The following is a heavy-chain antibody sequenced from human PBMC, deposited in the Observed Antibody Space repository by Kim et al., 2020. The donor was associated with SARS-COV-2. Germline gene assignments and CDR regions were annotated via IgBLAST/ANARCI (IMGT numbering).Heavy chain of an antibody. CDR3: AKDQDSDYPKFDY. J-gene: IGHJ4*02. CDR2: IDTNTENP. Sequence: ASVKVSCKASGYSFSSYAMNWVRQAPGQGLEWMGWIDTNTENPTYAQGFTGRFVFSLDVSVTTAYLQISDLEPEDTAVYYCAKDQDSDYPKFDYWGQGTLVTVS. V-gene: IGHV7-4-1*02. D-gene: IGHD4-4*01. CDR1: GYSFSSYA.